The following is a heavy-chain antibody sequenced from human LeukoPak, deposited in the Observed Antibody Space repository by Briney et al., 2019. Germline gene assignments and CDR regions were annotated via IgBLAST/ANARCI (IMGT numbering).Heavy chain of an antibody. V-gene: IGHV1-8*01. Sequence: ASVKVSCKASGYTFTSYDINWVRQATGQGLEWMGWMNPNSGNTGYAQKFQGRVTMTRNTSISTAYMELSRLRSDDTAVYYCAREYSSSWYKRFDPWGQGTLVTVSS. D-gene: IGHD6-13*01. CDR3: AREYSSSWYKRFDP. CDR2: MNPNSGNT. J-gene: IGHJ5*02. CDR1: GYTFTSYD.